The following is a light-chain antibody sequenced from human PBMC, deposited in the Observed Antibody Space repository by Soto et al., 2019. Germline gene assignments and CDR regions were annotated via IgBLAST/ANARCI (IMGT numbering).Light chain of an antibody. Sequence: ETTLTLSPATLSASPGERVTLSCRATQSVTYNLAWYRQNPGQAPRLLIYGVSTRPAGVPARFSGRGSGTEFTLTITSLQSEDFAVYYCQQYNDWLWTFGQGTKVDIK. V-gene: IGKV3-15*01. J-gene: IGKJ1*01. CDR2: GVS. CDR1: QSVTYN. CDR3: QQYNDWLWT.